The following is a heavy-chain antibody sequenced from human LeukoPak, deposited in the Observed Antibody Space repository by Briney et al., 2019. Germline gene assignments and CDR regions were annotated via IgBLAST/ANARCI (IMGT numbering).Heavy chain of an antibody. D-gene: IGHD3-9*01. CDR1: GGSFTTYA. CDR3: AKDDLGLAAFDV. Sequence: SVKVSCKAFGGSFTTYAISWVRQAPGQSLEWMGGLIPVSGRPNYAQKFQGRLTIGADESTTTAHMELRSLTSEDTALYYCAKDDLGLAAFDVWGQGTLVTVSS. J-gene: IGHJ4*02. V-gene: IGHV1-69*01. CDR2: LIPVSGRP.